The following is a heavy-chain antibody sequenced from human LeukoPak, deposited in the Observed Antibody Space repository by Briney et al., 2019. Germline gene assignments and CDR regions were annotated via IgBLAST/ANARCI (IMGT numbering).Heavy chain of an antibody. J-gene: IGHJ4*02. CDR1: GGSLSGYY. D-gene: IGHD5-12*01. Sequence: SETLPLTCAVYGGSLSGYYWSWIRQPPGKGLEWIGEINHSGGTNYNPSLKSRVTISVDTSKNQFSLKLSSVTAADTAVYYCARGGGDSPYYFDYWGQGTLVTVSS. CDR2: INHSGGT. CDR3: ARGGGDSPYYFDY. V-gene: IGHV4-34*01.